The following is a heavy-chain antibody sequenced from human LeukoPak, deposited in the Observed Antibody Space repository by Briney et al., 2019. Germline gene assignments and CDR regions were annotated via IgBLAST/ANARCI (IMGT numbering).Heavy chain of an antibody. Sequence: SETLSLTCTISGDSISSSSYYWGWIRQPPGKGLEWIGDIYYRGSTYYNPSLKSRVSISIDTSNNQFSLTLNSVTAADTALYFCARRRYYDSTGYLDWGQGTLVTVSS. CDR1: GDSISSSSYY. D-gene: IGHD3-22*01. V-gene: IGHV4-39*01. J-gene: IGHJ1*01. CDR2: IYYRGST. CDR3: ARRRYYDSTGYLD.